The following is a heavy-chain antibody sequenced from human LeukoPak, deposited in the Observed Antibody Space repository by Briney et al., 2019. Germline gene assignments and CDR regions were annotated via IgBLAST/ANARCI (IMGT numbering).Heavy chain of an antibody. Sequence: GASVKVSCKASGGTFSSYAISWVQQAPGQGLEWMGGIIPIFGTANYAQKFQGRVTITTDESTSTAYMELSSLRSEDTAVYYCAREYRSSIDAFDIWGQGTMVTVSS. J-gene: IGHJ3*02. CDR1: GGTFSSYA. CDR2: IIPIFGTA. D-gene: IGHD6-13*01. CDR3: AREYRSSIDAFDI. V-gene: IGHV1-69*05.